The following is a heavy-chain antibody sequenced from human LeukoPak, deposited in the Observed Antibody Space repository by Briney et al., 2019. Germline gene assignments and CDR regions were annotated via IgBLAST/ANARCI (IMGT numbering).Heavy chain of an antibody. D-gene: IGHD1-26*01. Sequence: GASVKVSCKASGYTFTSYGISWVRQAPGQGLEWMGWISAYNGNTNYAQKPQGRITMTTDTSTSTAYMELRSLRSDDTAVYYCARGREVWELLSFDYWGQGTLVTVSS. J-gene: IGHJ4*02. V-gene: IGHV1-18*01. CDR3: ARGREVWELLSFDY. CDR2: ISAYNGNT. CDR1: GYTFTSYG.